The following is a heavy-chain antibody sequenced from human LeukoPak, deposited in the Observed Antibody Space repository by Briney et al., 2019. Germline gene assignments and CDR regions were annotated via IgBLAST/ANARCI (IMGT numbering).Heavy chain of an antibody. V-gene: IGHV4-30-4*08. CDR1: GGSISSGDYY. CDR3: ARRAYGIGFDY. J-gene: IGHJ4*02. CDR2: IYYSGST. Sequence: SETLSLTCTVSGGSISSGDYYWSWIRQPPGKGLEWIGYIYYSGSTYYNPSLKSRVTISADTSKNQFSLKLTSVTAADTAVYYCARRAYGIGFDYWGQGIMVTVSS. D-gene: IGHD1-26*01.